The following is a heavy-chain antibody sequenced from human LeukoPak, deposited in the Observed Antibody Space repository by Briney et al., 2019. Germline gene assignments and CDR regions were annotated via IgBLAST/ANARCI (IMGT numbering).Heavy chain of an antibody. CDR2: INPSGGT. J-gene: IGHJ5*02. CDR1: GYTFSRYY. CDR3: ARGGARFDFDP. Sequence: ASVKVSCKASGYTFSRYYMHWVRQAPGQGLEWMGIINPSGGTGYAQKFQGRVTMTRDTSTTTVYMELSRLRFEDTAVYYCARGGARFDFDPWGQGTLVTVSS. D-gene: IGHD3-16*01. V-gene: IGHV1-46*01.